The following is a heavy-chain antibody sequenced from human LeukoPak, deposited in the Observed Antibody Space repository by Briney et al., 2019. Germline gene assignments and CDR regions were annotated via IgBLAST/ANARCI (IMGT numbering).Heavy chain of an antibody. CDR2: INTNTGNP. V-gene: IGHV7-4-1*02. J-gene: IGHJ4*02. CDR3: ARDRVLLWFGESYYFDY. D-gene: IGHD3-10*01. Sequence: ASVKVSCKASGYTFTSYGIHWVRQAPGQGLEWMGWINTNTGNPTYAQGFTGRFVFSLETSVSTSYLQISSLKAEDTAVYYCARDRVLLWFGESYYFDYWGQGTLVTVSS. CDR1: GYTFTSYG.